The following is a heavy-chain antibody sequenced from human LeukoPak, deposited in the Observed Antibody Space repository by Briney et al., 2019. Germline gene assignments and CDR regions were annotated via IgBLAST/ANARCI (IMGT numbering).Heavy chain of an antibody. V-gene: IGHV3-48*01. J-gene: IGHJ4*02. Sequence: GGSLRLSCAASEFTFSTYWMTWVRQAPGKGPEWISYISSISRVIYYADSVKGRFTISRDNAKNSLSLQMNSLRAEDTAVYYCAKKHSGYAWIDYWGQGTLVTVSS. CDR2: ISSISRVI. CDR1: EFTFSTYW. CDR3: AKKHSGYAWIDY. D-gene: IGHD1-26*01.